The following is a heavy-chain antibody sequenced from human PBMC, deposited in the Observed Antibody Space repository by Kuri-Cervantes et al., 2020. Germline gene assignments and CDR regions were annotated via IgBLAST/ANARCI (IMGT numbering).Heavy chain of an antibody. D-gene: IGHD7-27*01. Sequence: GESLKISCVASGFTFSSYTMNWVRQAPGKGLEWVSSISSSTRYIYYADSVKGRFTISRDNAKNSLYLQMNSLRAEDTAVYYCARDQSNWGSLSAFDIWGQGTMVTVSS. V-gene: IGHV3-21*03. CDR2: ISSSTRYI. CDR1: GFTFSSYT. CDR3: ARDQSNWGSLSAFDI. J-gene: IGHJ3*02.